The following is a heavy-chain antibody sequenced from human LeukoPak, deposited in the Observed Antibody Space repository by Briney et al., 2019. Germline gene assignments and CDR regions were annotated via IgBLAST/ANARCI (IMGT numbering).Heavy chain of an antibody. CDR3: ARQFYDAFDI. Sequence: SETLSLTXTVSGGSISSYYWSWIRQPPGKGLEWIGYIYYSGSTNYNPSLKSRVTISVDTSKNQFSLKLSSVTAADTAVYYCARQFYDAFDIWGQGTMVTVSS. CDR1: GGSISSYY. CDR2: IYYSGST. J-gene: IGHJ3*02. V-gene: IGHV4-59*01.